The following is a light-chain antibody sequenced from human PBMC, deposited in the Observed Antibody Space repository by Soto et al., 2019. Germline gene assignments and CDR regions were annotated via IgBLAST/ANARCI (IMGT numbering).Light chain of an antibody. CDR3: QQSYSTPVT. Sequence: DIQMTQSPNSLSASVGDRVTITCRASQSIVTYLNWYQQKPGKAPNLLVYAASSLQSGVPSRFSGRGSGTDFTLTITTLQPEDCATYYCQQSYSTPVTFGGGTKVEIK. CDR1: QSIVTY. V-gene: IGKV1-39*01. J-gene: IGKJ4*01. CDR2: AAS.